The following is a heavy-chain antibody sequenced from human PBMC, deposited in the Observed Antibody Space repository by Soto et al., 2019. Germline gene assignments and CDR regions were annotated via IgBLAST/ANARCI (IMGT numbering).Heavy chain of an antibody. J-gene: IGHJ4*02. V-gene: IGHV3-48*03. CDR2: ISSSGSTI. Sequence: EVQLVESGGGLVQPGGSLRLSCAASGFTFSSYEMNWVRQAPGKGLEWVSYISSSGSTIYYADSVKGRFTISRDNAKNSLYLQMYSLRAEDTAVYYCARAPWIQLWCFDYWGQGTLVTVSS. D-gene: IGHD5-18*01. CDR3: ARAPWIQLWCFDY. CDR1: GFTFSSYE.